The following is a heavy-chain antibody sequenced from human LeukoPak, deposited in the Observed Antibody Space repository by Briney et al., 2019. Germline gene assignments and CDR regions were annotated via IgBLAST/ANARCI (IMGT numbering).Heavy chain of an antibody. V-gene: IGHV3-7*01. CDR1: GFTFSSYA. D-gene: IGHD2-21*02. CDR3: TSWGDTTAEYFQR. CDR2: INPDGRDT. Sequence: HPGGSLRLSCAASGFTFSSYAMHWVRQAPGKGLEWVAHINPDGRDTYYVDSVKGRFTISRDNAQNSMYLQMNSLRVEDTAVYYCTSWGDTTAEYFQRWGQGTLVTVSP. J-gene: IGHJ1*01.